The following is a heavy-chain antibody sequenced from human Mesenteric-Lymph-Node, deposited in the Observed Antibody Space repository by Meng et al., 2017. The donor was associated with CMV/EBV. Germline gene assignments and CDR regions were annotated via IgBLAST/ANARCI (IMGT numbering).Heavy chain of an antibody. Sequence: GESLKISCAASGFTFSSYSMHWVRQAPGKGLEWVSVISGDGSSTYYGDSVKGRFTISRDNAKNSLYLEMNSLRANDTGAYYCARDSKWEQPVYWGQGTVVTVSS. J-gene: IGHJ4*02. D-gene: IGHD1/OR15-1a*01. CDR3: ARDSKWEQPVY. V-gene: IGHV3-NL1*01. CDR1: GFTFSSYS. CDR2: ISGDGSST.